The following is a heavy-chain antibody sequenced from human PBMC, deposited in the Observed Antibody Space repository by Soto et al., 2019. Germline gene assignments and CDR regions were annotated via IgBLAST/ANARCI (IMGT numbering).Heavy chain of an antibody. CDR2: ISYDGSNK. D-gene: IGHD5-12*01. CDR1: GFTFSSYA. CDR3: AKGLPHLPYYFDY. V-gene: IGHV3-30-3*01. Sequence: QVQLVESGGGVVQPGRSLRLSCAASGFTFSSYAMHWVRQAPGKGLEWVAVISYDGSNKYYADSVKGRFTISRDNSKNTLYLQMNSLRAEDTAVYYCAKGLPHLPYYFDYWGQGTLVTVSS. J-gene: IGHJ4*02.